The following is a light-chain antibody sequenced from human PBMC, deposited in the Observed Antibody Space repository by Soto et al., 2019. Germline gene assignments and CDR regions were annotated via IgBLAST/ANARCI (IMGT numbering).Light chain of an antibody. CDR2: DAS. CDR3: QQRSSWPQLT. J-gene: IGKJ4*01. V-gene: IGKV3-11*01. Sequence: EIVLTQSPATLSLSPGERATLSCRASQSVDINLAWYQHKPGQAPRLLIYDASNRATGIPARFSGSGSGTDFTLTISSLEPEDFAVYYCQQRSSWPQLTFGGGTKVEI. CDR1: QSVDIN.